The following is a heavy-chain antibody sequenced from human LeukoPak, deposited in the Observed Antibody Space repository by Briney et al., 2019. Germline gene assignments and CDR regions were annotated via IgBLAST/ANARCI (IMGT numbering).Heavy chain of an antibody. CDR1: GGTFSSYA. D-gene: IGHD3-10*01. CDR2: IIPILGIA. Sequence: SVKVSCKASGGTFSSYAISWVRQAPGQGLEWMGRIIPILGIANYAQKFQGRVTITADKSTSTAYMELSSLRSEDTAVYYCARDSYGSGSYPTSQYFQHWGQGTLVTVSS. CDR3: ARDSYGSGSYPTSQYFQH. V-gene: IGHV1-69*04. J-gene: IGHJ1*01.